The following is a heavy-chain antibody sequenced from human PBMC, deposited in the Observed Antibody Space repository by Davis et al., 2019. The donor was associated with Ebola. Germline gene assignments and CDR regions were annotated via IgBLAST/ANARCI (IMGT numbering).Heavy chain of an antibody. V-gene: IGHV1-2*02. CDR1: GGTFGSYA. CDR2: INPNSGGT. Sequence: ASVKVSCKASGGTFGSYAISWVRQAPGQGLEWMGWINPNSGGTNYAQKFQGRVTMTRDTSISTAYMELSSLRSDDTAVYYCARARGGTEYDAFDIWGQGTMVTVSS. D-gene: IGHD2-8*02. CDR3: ARARGGTEYDAFDI. J-gene: IGHJ3*02.